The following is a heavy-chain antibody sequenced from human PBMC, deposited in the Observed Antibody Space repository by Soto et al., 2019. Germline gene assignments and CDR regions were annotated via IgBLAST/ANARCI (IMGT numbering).Heavy chain of an antibody. Sequence: PSETLSLTCTVSGGSISGFYWSWIRQPPGNGLEWIAYIYSSGTTNYNPSLKSRVTLSVDTSKNQFSLKLTSVTAADSAVYYCARAPMVITRSYFDQWGQGTPVTVS. V-gene: IGHV4-59*01. CDR2: IYSSGTT. J-gene: IGHJ4*02. CDR1: GGSISGFY. D-gene: IGHD3-22*01. CDR3: ARAPMVITRSYFDQ.